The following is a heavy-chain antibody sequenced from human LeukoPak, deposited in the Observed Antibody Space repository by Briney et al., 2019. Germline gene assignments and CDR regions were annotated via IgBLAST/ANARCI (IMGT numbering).Heavy chain of an antibody. V-gene: IGHV3-30*03. CDR3: SREARHDSSGYYLDF. CDR1: GFTFNSYG. D-gene: IGHD3-22*01. Sequence: GRSLRLSCAASGFTFNSYGMHWVRQAPGKGLEWVAVISYDGSNKYCADSVKGRFTISRDNCKNTLYLQMNGLRAEDTAVYYCSREARHDSSGYYLDFWGQGTLVTVSS. J-gene: IGHJ4*02. CDR2: ISYDGSNK.